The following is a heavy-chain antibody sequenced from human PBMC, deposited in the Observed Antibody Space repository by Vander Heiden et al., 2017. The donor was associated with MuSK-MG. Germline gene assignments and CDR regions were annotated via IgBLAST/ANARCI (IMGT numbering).Heavy chain of an antibody. CDR1: GLTFSGAY. CDR2: IKTKADGGTI. V-gene: IGHV3-15*01. Sequence: DVQLVESGGGLVKSGGSLRLSCAASGLTFSGAYLSWVRQASGKGLEWVGRIKTKADGGTIEYAAPVKGRFTISRDDSKNTLYLQMNSLKTEDTAIYYCTTVLRESVWGSSHAFDFWGQGTMVTVSS. D-gene: IGHD3-16*01. J-gene: IGHJ3*01. CDR3: TTVLRESVWGSSHAFDF.